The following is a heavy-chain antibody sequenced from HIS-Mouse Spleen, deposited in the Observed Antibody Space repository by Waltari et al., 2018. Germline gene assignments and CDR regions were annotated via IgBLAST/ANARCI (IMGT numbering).Heavy chain of an antibody. D-gene: IGHD6-19*01. V-gene: IGHV2-70*15. Sequence: QVTLRESGPALVKPPQTLTLTCTFSGFSLSTSGMCVSGIRQPPGKALEWLARIDWDDDKYYSTSLKTRLTISKDTSKNQVVLTMTNMDPVDTATYYCARIAEGYSSGWYAFDYWGQGTLVTVSS. J-gene: IGHJ4*02. CDR2: IDWDDDK. CDR3: ARIAEGYSSGWYAFDY. CDR1: GFSLSTSGMC.